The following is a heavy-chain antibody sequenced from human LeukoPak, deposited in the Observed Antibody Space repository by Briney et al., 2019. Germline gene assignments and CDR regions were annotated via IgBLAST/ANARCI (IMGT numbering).Heavy chain of an antibody. Sequence: SETLSLTCTVSGGSISSYYWSWIRQPPGKGLEWIGYIYYSGSTNYNPSLKSRVTISVDTSKNQFSLKLSSVTAADTAVYYCARGALYSYYYYGMDVWGQGTTVTVSS. V-gene: IGHV4-59*01. CDR3: ARGALYSYYYYGMDV. CDR1: GGSISSYY. D-gene: IGHD2-15*01. J-gene: IGHJ6*02. CDR2: IYYSGST.